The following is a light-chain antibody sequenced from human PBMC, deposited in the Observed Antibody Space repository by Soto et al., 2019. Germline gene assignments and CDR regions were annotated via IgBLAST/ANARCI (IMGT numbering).Light chain of an antibody. Sequence: QLVLTQPPSVSGAPGQRVTISCTGSSSNIGAGYHVQWYQQLPGTAPKFLIYGDSNRPSGVPERFSGSKSGTSASLAITGLQADDEADYYCQSYDSSLSGVVFGGGTKLTVL. CDR2: GDS. CDR3: QSYDSSLSGVV. J-gene: IGLJ2*01. CDR1: SSNIGAGYH. V-gene: IGLV1-40*01.